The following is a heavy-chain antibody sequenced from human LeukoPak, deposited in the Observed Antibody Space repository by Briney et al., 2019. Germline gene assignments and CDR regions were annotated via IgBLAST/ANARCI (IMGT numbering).Heavy chain of an antibody. Sequence: SETLSLTCTVSGGSISSSSYYWGWIRQPPGKGLEWIESIYYSGSTYYNPSLKSRVTISVDTSKNQFSLKLSSLTAADTAVYYCARHYGGVSDGNDYWGQGTLVTVSS. J-gene: IGHJ4*02. CDR2: IYYSGST. D-gene: IGHD4-23*01. V-gene: IGHV4-39*07. CDR3: ARHYGGVSDGNDY. CDR1: GGSISSSSYY.